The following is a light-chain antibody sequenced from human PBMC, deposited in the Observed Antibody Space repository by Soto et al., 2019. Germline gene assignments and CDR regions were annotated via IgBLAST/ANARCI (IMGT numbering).Light chain of an antibody. CDR3: NSYTSSSTSYV. J-gene: IGLJ1*01. V-gene: IGLV2-14*03. CDR1: SSEVGGYNF. CDR2: DVS. Sequence: QSVLTQPASVSGSPGQSITISCTGTSSEVGGYNFVSWYQQHPGKAPKLLIYDVSDRPSGVSNRFSGSKSGNTASLTVSGLQAEDEADYYCNSYTSSSTSYVFGSGTKVTV.